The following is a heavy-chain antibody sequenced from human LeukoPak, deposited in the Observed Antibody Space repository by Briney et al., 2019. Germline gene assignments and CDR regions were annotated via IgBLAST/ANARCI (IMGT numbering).Heavy chain of an antibody. CDR1: GFTFSSYA. V-gene: IGHV3-23*01. Sequence: GGSLRLSCAASGFTFSSYAMSWVRQAPGKGLEWVSAISGSGGSTYYADSVKGRFTISRDNSKNTLYLQMNSLRAEDTAVYYCARDPVPEDIVVVVAANWFDPWGQGTLVTVSS. J-gene: IGHJ5*02. D-gene: IGHD2-15*01. CDR2: ISGSGGST. CDR3: ARDPVPEDIVVVVAANWFDP.